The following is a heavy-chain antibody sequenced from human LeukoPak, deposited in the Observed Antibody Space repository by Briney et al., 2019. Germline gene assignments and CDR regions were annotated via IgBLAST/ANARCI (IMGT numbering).Heavy chain of an antibody. CDR1: GGSISSSSYY. CDR2: IYYSGST. Sequence: PSETLSLTCTVSGGSISSSSYYWGWIRQPPGKGLEWIGSIYYSGSTYYNPSHKSRVTISVDTSKNQFSLKLSSVTAADTAVYYCARLNGNALAAGTVDYWGQGTLVTVSS. CDR3: ARLNGNALAAGTVDY. D-gene: IGHD6-13*01. V-gene: IGHV4-39*01. J-gene: IGHJ4*02.